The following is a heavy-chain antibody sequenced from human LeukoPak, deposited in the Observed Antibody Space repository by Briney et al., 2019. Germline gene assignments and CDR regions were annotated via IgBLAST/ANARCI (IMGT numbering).Heavy chain of an antibody. V-gene: IGHV5-51*01. CDR3: AREWAVAGTNQNAFDI. CDR1: GYSFTSYW. D-gene: IGHD6-19*01. CDR2: IYPGDSDT. J-gene: IGHJ3*02. Sequence: GESLKISCKGSGYSFTSYWIGWVRQMLGKGLEWMGIIYPGDSDTRYSPSFQGQVTISADKSISTAYLQWSSLKASDTAIYYCAREWAVAGTNQNAFDIWGQGTMVTVSS.